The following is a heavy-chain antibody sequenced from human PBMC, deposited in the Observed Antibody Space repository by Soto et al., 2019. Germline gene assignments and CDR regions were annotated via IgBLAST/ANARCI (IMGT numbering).Heavy chain of an antibody. V-gene: IGHV3-11*06. CDR2: ISSSSSYT. Sequence: GGSLRLSCAASGFTFSDYYMSWIRQAPWKGLEWVSYISSSSSYTNYADSVKGRFTISRDKAKNSLYLQMNSLRAEDTAVYYCARDTYDFWSGSKYYFDYWGQGTMVTVSS. CDR3: ARDTYDFWSGSKYYFDY. CDR1: GFTFSDYY. D-gene: IGHD3-3*01. J-gene: IGHJ4*02.